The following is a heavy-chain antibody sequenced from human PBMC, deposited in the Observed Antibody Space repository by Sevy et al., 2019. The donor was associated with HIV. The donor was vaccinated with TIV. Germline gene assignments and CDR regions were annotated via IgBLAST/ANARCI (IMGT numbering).Heavy chain of an antibody. CDR3: ARVRPHTYYDFWSGYYFTVHEYYYYGMDV. J-gene: IGHJ6*02. V-gene: IGHV3-48*01. Sequence: GGSLRLSCAASGFTFSSYSMNWVRQAPGKGLEWVSYISSSSSTIYYADSVKGRFTISRDNAKNSLYLQMNSLRAEDMAVYYCARVRPHTYYDFWSGYYFTVHEYYYYGMDVWGQGTTVTVSS. CDR1: GFTFSSYS. CDR2: ISSSSSTI. D-gene: IGHD3-3*01.